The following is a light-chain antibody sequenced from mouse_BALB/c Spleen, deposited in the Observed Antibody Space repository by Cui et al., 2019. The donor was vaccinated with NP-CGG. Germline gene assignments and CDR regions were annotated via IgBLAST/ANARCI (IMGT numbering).Light chain of an antibody. CDR3: ALWYSNHWV. CDR1: TGAVTTSNY. J-gene: IGLJ1*01. V-gene: IGLV1*01. CDR2: GTN. Sequence: QAGFAQESAPTTSPGETVTLTCRSNTGAVTTSNYANWVQEKPDHLFTGLIGGTNNRPPGVPARFSGSLIGDKAALTITGAQTEDEAIYFCALWYSNHWVFGGGTKLTVL.